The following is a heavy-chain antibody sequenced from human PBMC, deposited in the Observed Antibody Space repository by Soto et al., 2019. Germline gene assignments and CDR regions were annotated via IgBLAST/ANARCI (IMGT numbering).Heavy chain of an antibody. CDR1: GGSISSGGYY. CDR2: IYYSGRT. Sequence: QVQLQESGPGLVKPSQTLSLTCTVSGGSISSGGYYWSWIRQHPGKGLEWIGYIYYSGRTYYNPCLKIRVTISVDTSKNKFSLKLSSVTAADTAVYYCATYDSSGYYFDYWGQGTLVTVSS. D-gene: IGHD3-22*01. V-gene: IGHV4-31*03. J-gene: IGHJ4*02. CDR3: ATYDSSGYYFDY.